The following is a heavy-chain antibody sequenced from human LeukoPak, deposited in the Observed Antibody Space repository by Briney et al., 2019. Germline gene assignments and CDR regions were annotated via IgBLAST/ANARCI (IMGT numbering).Heavy chain of an antibody. CDR3: ARVTMVRGVIPNWFDP. V-gene: IGHV3-21*01. Sequence: PGGSLRLSCAASGFTFSSYSMNWVRQAPGKGLEWVSSISSSSSYIYCADSVKGRFTISRDNAKNSLYLQMNSLRAEDTAVYYCARVTMVRGVIPNWFDPWGQGTLVTVSS. J-gene: IGHJ5*02. CDR1: GFTFSSYS. CDR2: ISSSSSYI. D-gene: IGHD3-10*01.